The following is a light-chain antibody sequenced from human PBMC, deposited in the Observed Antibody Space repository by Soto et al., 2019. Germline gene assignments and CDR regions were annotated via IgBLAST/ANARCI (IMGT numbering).Light chain of an antibody. Sequence: QAVVTQPPSVSAAPGQKVTISCSGSSSNIGNNYVSWYQQLPGTAPKLLIYDNNKRPSGIPDRFSASKSGTSATLGITGLQTGDEADYYCGTWDTNLSTGLLVFGGGTKLTVL. CDR1: SSNIGNNY. J-gene: IGLJ2*01. CDR3: GTWDTNLSTGLLV. CDR2: DNN. V-gene: IGLV1-51*01.